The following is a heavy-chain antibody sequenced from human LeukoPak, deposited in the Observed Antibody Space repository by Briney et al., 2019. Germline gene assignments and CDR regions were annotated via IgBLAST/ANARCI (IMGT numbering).Heavy chain of an antibody. CDR2: ISSSSSYI. CDR3: ARDRSYYDILTGYTPHYYFDY. D-gene: IGHD3-9*01. J-gene: IGHJ4*02. V-gene: IGHV3-21*01. CDR1: GFTFSSYS. Sequence: GGSLRLSCAASGFTFSSYSMNWVRQAPGKGLEWVSSISSSSSYIYYADSVKGRFTISRDNAKNSLYLQMNSLRAEDTAVYYCARDRSYYDILTGYTPHYYFDYWGQGTLVTVSS.